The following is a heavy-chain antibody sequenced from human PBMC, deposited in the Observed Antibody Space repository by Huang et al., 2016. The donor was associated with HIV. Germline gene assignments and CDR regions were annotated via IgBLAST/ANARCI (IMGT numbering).Heavy chain of an antibody. Sequence: VQLQESGPGLVKPSETLSLTCTVSGGAISSHYWSGIRQTPGKGLEWIGSMYYRGNTNYIPSRKSRGTILVDTSKNQFYLKQSCLTAADTAVYYCARDLVAPGVYYYYYMDVWGKGTTVTVSS. D-gene: IGHD5-12*01. J-gene: IGHJ6*03. V-gene: IGHV4-59*11. CDR1: GGAISSHY. CDR2: MYYRGNT. CDR3: ARDLVAPGVYYYYYMDV.